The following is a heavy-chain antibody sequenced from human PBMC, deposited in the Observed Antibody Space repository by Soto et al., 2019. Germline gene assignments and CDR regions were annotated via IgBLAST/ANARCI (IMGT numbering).Heavy chain of an antibody. CDR2: ISAYNGNT. V-gene: IGHV1-18*01. CDR3: ASQEGGITMGADAFDI. D-gene: IGHD3-10*01. CDR1: GYTFTSYG. J-gene: IGHJ3*02. Sequence: QVQLVQSGAEVKKPGASVKVSCKASGYTFTSYGMSWVRQAPGQGLEWMGWISAYNGNTKYAQKLQGRVTMTTDTSTSTAYMELRCLRSDDTAVYYCASQEGGITMGADAFDIWGQGTMVTVSS.